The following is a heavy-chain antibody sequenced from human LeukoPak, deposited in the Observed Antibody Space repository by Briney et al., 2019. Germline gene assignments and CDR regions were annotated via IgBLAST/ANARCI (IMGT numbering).Heavy chain of an antibody. J-gene: IGHJ4*02. CDR3: AKMGGNSWVDY. Sequence: GSLRLSCAGSGYRFGDYSVNWVRQAPGKGLEWLSYISSTSSTIYYADSVKGRFTISRDNSKNTLYLQMNSLRAEDTAVYYCAKMGGNSWVDYWGQGTLVTVSS. CDR1: GYRFGDYS. CDR2: ISSTSSTI. D-gene: IGHD5-18*01. V-gene: IGHV3-48*01.